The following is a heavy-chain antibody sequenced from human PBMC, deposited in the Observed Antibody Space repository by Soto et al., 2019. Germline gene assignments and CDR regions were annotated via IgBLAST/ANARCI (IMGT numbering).Heavy chain of an antibody. J-gene: IGHJ6*02. CDR1: GFTFDDYT. CDR3: AKDIQSSSLIYFHWSDQYGMAV. D-gene: IGHD6-6*01. Sequence: GGSLRLSCAASGFTFDDYTMHWVRQAPGKGLEWVSLINWDGGSTYYADSVKGRFTISRDNSKNSLYLQMNSLRTEDTALYYCAKDIQSSSLIYFHWSDQYGMAVWGQGTTVTVSS. CDR2: INWDGGST. V-gene: IGHV3-43*01.